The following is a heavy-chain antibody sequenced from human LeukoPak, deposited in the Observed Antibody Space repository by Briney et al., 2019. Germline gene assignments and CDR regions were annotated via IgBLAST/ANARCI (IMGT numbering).Heavy chain of an antibody. CDR3: AKGHSAHGTGFDC. Sequence: GGSLRLSCAASGLTFYSYGMSWVRQAPGKGLEWVSGISGSGDTTYYADSVKGRFTISRDNSKNTLYLQMNSLRVEDTAVYYCAKGHSAHGTGFDCWGQGTLVAVSS. J-gene: IGHJ4*02. V-gene: IGHV3-23*01. D-gene: IGHD1-14*01. CDR2: ISGSGDTT. CDR1: GLTFYSYG.